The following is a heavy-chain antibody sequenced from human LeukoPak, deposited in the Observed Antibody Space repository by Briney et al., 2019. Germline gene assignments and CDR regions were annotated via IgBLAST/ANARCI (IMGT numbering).Heavy chain of an antibody. CDR2: IYYSGST. Sequence: KPSETLSLTCTVSGGSISSYYWSWIRQPPGKGLEWIGYIYYSGSTNYNPSLKSRVTISVDTSKNQFSLKLSSVTAADPAVYYCARDRDGALDAFDIWGQGTMVTVSS. J-gene: IGHJ3*02. CDR3: ARDRDGALDAFDI. CDR1: GGSISSYY. V-gene: IGHV4-59*01. D-gene: IGHD2-21*02.